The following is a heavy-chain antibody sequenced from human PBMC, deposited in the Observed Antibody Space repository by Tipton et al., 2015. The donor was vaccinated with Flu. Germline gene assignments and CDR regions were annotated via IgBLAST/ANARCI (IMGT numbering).Heavy chain of an antibody. V-gene: IGHV3-74*01. CDR3: ARGAISHGYYYYYMDV. J-gene: IGHJ6*03. CDR2: INSDGSST. D-gene: IGHD3-3*01. Sequence: SLRLSCAASGFTFSSYWMHWVRQAPGKGLVWVSRINSDGSSTSYADSVKGRFTISRDNAKNTLYLQMNSLRAEDTAVYYCARGAISHGYYYYYMDVWGEGTTVTVSS. CDR1: GFTFSSYW.